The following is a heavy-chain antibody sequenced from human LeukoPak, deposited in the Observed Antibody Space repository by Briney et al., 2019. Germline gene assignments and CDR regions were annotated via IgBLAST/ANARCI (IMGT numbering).Heavy chain of an antibody. J-gene: IGHJ6*02. V-gene: IGHV3-33*01. D-gene: IGHD3-9*01. Sequence: PGGSLRLSCAASGFTFSSYGMHWVRQAPGKGLEWVAVIWYDGSNKYYADSVKGRFTISRDNSKNTLYLQMNSLRAEDTAVYYCATSDWLFHNRYYGMDVWGQGTTVTVSS. CDR3: ATSDWLFHNRYYGMDV. CDR2: IWYDGSNK. CDR1: GFTFSSYG.